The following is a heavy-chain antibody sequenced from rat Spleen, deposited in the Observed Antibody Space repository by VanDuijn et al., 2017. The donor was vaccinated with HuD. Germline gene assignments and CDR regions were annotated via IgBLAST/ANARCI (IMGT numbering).Heavy chain of an antibody. CDR3: TRLYYSNWFAY. D-gene: IGHD1-1*01. CDR2: INYDGSST. J-gene: IGHJ3*01. Sequence: EVQLVESGGGLVQPGRSLKLSCAASGFTFSDYNMAWVRQAPKKGLEWVATINYDGSSTYYRDSVKGRFTISRDNAKSTLYLQMDSLRSEDTATYYCTRLYYSNWFAYWGQGTLVTVSS. V-gene: IGHV5-7*01. CDR1: GFTFSDYN.